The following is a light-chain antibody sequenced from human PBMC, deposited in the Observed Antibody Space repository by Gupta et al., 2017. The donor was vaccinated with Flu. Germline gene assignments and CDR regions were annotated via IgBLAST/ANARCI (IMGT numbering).Light chain of an antibody. CDR3: QQYGNSPRT. Sequence: SYLTWYQQRPGQPPKLLISGASSRASGIPDRFSGGGSGTDFTLTISSLEPEDSAVYYCQQYGNSPRTFGQGTKVEIK. J-gene: IGKJ1*01. CDR2: GAS. CDR1: SY. V-gene: IGKV3-20*01.